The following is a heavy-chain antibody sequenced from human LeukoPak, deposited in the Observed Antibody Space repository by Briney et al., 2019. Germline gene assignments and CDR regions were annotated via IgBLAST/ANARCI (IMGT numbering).Heavy chain of an antibody. V-gene: IGHV1-18*01. Sequence: ASVKVSCKASGYTFTSYGISWVRQAPGQGLEWMGWISAYNGNTNYAQKLKGRVTMTTDTSTSTAYMELMSLRSDDTAVYYCASCSRGGSEFDYWGQGTLVTVSS. D-gene: IGHD6-19*01. J-gene: IGHJ4*02. CDR1: GYTFTSYG. CDR2: ISAYNGNT. CDR3: ASCSRGGSEFDY.